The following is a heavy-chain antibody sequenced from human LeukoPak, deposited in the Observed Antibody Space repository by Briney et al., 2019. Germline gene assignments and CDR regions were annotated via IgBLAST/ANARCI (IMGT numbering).Heavy chain of an antibody. CDR3: ASRDSGYDQGYYYYYYMDV. CDR1: GGTFSSYA. Sequence: ASVKVSCKASGGTFSSYAISWVRQAPGQGLEWMGGIIPIFGTANYAQKFQGRVTITADESTSTAYMELSSLRSEDTAVYYCASRDSGYDQGYYYYYYMDVWGKGTTVTVSS. CDR2: IIPIFGTA. J-gene: IGHJ6*03. D-gene: IGHD5-12*01. V-gene: IGHV1-69*13.